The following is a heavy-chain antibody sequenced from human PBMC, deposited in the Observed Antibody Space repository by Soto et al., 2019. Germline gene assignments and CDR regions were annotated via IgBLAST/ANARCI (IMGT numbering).Heavy chain of an antibody. CDR1: GGSISSGDYY. Sequence: SETLSLTCTVSGGSISSGDYYWSWIRQPPGKGLEWIGYIYYSGSTYYNPSLKSRVTISVDTSKNQFSLKLSSVTAADTAVYYCARDRATLDIDYWGQGTLVTVS. V-gene: IGHV4-30-4*01. CDR3: ARDRATLDIDY. CDR2: IYYSGST. J-gene: IGHJ4*02. D-gene: IGHD3-9*01.